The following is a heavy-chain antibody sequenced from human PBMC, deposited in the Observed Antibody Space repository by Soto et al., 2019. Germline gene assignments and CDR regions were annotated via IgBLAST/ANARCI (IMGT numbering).Heavy chain of an antibody. CDR2: IIPIFGTA. CDR1: GGTFSSYA. V-gene: IGHV1-69*06. Sequence: SVKVSCKASGGTFSSYAISWVRQAPGQGLEWMGGIIPIFGTANYAQKFQGRVTITADKSTSTAYMELSSLRSEDAAVYYCARGGSGYDYYYYGMDVWGQGTTVTVSS. D-gene: IGHD5-12*01. CDR3: ARGGSGYDYYYYGMDV. J-gene: IGHJ6*02.